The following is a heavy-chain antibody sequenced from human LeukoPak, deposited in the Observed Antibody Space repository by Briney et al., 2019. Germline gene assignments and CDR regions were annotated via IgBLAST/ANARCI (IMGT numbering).Heavy chain of an antibody. J-gene: IGHJ5*02. CDR1: GYTFSSYG. CDR3: ARDLGDDLTTVTSGNWFDP. D-gene: IGHD4-17*01. V-gene: IGHV1-18*01. CDR2: ISAYNGNT. Sequence: GASVKVSCKASGYTFSSYGITWVRQAPGQGLEWMGWISAYNGNTNYVQKLQGRVTMTTDTSTSTAYMELRSLRSDDTATYFCARDLGDDLTTVTSGNWFDPWGKGTLVTVSS.